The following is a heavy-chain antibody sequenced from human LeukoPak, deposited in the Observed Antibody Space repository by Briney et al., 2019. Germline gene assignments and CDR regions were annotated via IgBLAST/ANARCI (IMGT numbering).Heavy chain of an antibody. Sequence: GESLKISCMGSGFSFTSYWVGWVRQMPGKGLEWVGIIYPGDSDTRYSPSFQGQVTISADKSISTAYLQWSSLKASDTAMYYCARVGRVGSYYYGMDVWGQGTTVTVSS. D-gene: IGHD3-10*01. V-gene: IGHV5-51*01. CDR1: GFSFTSYW. CDR3: ARVGRVGSYYYGMDV. CDR2: IYPGDSDT. J-gene: IGHJ6*02.